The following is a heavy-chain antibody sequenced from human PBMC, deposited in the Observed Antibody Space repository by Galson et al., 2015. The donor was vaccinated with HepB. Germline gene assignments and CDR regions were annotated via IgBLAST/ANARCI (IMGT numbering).Heavy chain of an antibody. J-gene: IGHJ4*02. V-gene: IGHV3-7*03. CDR1: GFTLSRFW. Sequence: CAASGFTLSRFWMSWVRQAPGKGLEWVANINQDGSQKNYVDSVKGRFTISRDYAKNSLYLQMSSLRAEDTAVYYCASEPTKSNEGYWGQGTLVSVSS. D-gene: IGHD1-1*01. CDR2: INQDGSQK. CDR3: ASEPTKSNEGY.